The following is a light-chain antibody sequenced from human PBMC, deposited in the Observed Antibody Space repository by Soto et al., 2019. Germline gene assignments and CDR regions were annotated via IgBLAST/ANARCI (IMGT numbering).Light chain of an antibody. V-gene: IGKV3-15*01. CDR3: QQYSDWPPQLT. CDR2: GAS. J-gene: IGKJ4*01. CDR1: QTVSSK. Sequence: EIVMTQSPATLSVSVGERATLSCRASQTVSSKLAWYQQKPGQAPRLLIYGASTRATGIPARFTGSGSGTKFPLTISSLQSEDFAVYYCQQYSDWPPQLTFGGGTKVEFK.